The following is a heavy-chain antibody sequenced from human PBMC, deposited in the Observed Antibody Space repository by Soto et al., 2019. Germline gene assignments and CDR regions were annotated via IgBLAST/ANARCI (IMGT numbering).Heavy chain of an antibody. Sequence: GGSLRLSCAGSGFTFANYAINWVRQAPGKGLQWLSVIGGNGGSTYHADSVKDRFTISRDNSRNTVYLQMNTLTADDTAVYYCAREGGAYSYGYPRFASWGQGTLVTVSS. CDR1: GFTFANYA. V-gene: IGHV3-23*01. CDR2: IGGNGGST. D-gene: IGHD5-18*01. CDR3: AREGGAYSYGYPRFAS. J-gene: IGHJ5*01.